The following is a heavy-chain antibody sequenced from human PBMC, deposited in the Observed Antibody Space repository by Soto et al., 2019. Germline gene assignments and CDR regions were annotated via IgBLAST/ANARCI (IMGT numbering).Heavy chain of an antibody. J-gene: IGHJ5*02. Sequence: SETLSLTCTVSGGSISSYYWSWIRQPPGKGLEWIGYIYYSGSTNYNPSLKSRVTISVDTSKNQFSLKLSSVTAADTAVYYCARMYYDFWSGYYTGMFGWFDPWGQGTLVTVSS. CDR1: GGSISSYY. CDR3: ARMYYDFWSGYYTGMFGWFDP. CDR2: IYYSGST. D-gene: IGHD3-3*01. V-gene: IGHV4-59*01.